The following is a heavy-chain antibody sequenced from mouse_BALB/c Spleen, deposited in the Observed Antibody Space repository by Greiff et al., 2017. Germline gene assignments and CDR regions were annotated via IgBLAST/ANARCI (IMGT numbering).Heavy chain of an antibody. CDR1: GFTFSSYA. CDR3: AREEGLLFDY. V-gene: IGHV5-9-4*01. J-gene: IGHJ2*01. CDR2: ISSGGSYT. D-gene: IGHD2-1*01. Sequence: EVKVEESGGGLVKPGGSLKLSCAASGFTFSSYAMSWVRQSPEKRLEWVAEISSGGSYTYYPDTVTGRFTISRDNAKNTLYLEMSSLRSEDTAMYYCAREEGLLFDYWGQGTTLTVSS.